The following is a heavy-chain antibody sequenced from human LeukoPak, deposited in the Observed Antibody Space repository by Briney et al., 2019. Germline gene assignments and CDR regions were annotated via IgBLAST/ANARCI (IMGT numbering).Heavy chain of an antibody. CDR1: GFTFSGYG. Sequence: PGGSLRLSCAASGFTFSGYGMHWVRQAPGKELEWVAVISYDGSNQYYADSVKGRFTISRDNSKNTLSLQMNSLRAEDTAVYYCARRMDSSGYSYFDYWGQGTLVTVSS. D-gene: IGHD3-22*01. CDR3: ARRMDSSGYSYFDY. V-gene: IGHV3-30*03. J-gene: IGHJ4*02. CDR2: ISYDGSNQ.